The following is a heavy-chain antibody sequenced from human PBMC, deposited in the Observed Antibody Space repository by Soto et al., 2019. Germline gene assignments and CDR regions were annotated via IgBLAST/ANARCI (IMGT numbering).Heavy chain of an antibody. J-gene: IGHJ4*02. V-gene: IGHV4-59*01. D-gene: IGHD6-25*01. CDR1: GVSISSYC. CDR2: TYHRGST. Sequence: LALTCSVSGVSISSYCWSWIRQAPGRGLEWIGYTYHRGSTNYSPSLKSRVAISLDTSENQFSLKVNSVTAADTAVYYCARIGGYHGPLDYWGQGTPVTVSS. CDR3: ARIGGYHGPLDY.